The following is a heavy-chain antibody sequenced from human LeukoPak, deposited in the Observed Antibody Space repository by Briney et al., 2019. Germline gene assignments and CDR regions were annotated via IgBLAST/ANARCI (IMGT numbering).Heavy chain of an antibody. J-gene: IGHJ6*02. D-gene: IGHD6-19*01. CDR2: ISGSGGST. CDR3: AKAKEPAGYSSGWYYYYYGMDV. CDR1: GFTFSSYA. Sequence: GGSLRLSCAASGFTFSSYAMSWVRQAPRKGLEWVSAISGSGGSTYYADSVKGRFTISRDNSKNTLYLQMNSLRAEDTAVYYCAKAKEPAGYSSGWYYYYYGMDVWGQGTTVTVSS. V-gene: IGHV3-23*01.